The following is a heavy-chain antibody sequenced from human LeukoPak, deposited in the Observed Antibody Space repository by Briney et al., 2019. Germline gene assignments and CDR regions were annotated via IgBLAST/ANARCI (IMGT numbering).Heavy chain of an antibody. CDR3: TKSTDLWFYGMDV. Sequence: GGSLRLSCAASGFTFSSYAMYSVRQAPGKGLEWVSAIGANGCCPNYADSVKGRFTISRDNSRNTLYLQMSSLRTDDTATYYCTKSTDLWFYGMDVWGQGTTVSVSS. CDR1: GFTFSSYA. V-gene: IGHV3-23*01. J-gene: IGHJ6*02. CDR2: IGANGCCP. D-gene: IGHD3-9*01.